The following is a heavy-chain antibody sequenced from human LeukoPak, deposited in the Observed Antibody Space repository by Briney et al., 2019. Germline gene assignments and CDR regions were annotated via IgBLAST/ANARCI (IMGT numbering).Heavy chain of an antibody. Sequence: ASVKVSCKASGYTFTSYGISWVRQAPGQGLEWMGWISPYNGNTNYAQKLQGRVTMTTDTSTSTAYMELRSLRSDDTAVYYCARHYYYDSSGYYSSQYYFDYWGQGTLVTVSS. CDR2: ISPYNGNT. CDR1: GYTFTSYG. V-gene: IGHV1-18*01. J-gene: IGHJ4*02. D-gene: IGHD3-22*01. CDR3: ARHYYYDSSGYYSSQYYFDY.